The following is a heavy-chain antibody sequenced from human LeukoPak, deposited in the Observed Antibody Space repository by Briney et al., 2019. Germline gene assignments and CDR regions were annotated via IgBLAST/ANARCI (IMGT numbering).Heavy chain of an antibody. J-gene: IGHJ4*02. CDR2: IRYDGSNK. CDR3: AKDAETVRGVTYTDY. D-gene: IGHD3-10*01. V-gene: IGHV3-30*02. Sequence: PGGSLRLSCAASGFTFSSYGMHWVRQAPGKGLEWVAFIRYDGSNKYYADSVKGRFTISRDNSKNTLYLQMNSLRAEDTAVYYCAKDAETVRGVTYTDYWGQGTLVTVSS. CDR1: GFTFSSYG.